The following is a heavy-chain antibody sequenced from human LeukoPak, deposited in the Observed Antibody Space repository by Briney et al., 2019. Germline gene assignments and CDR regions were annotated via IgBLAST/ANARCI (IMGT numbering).Heavy chain of an antibody. CDR2: ISDDGSNK. V-gene: IGHV3-30*04. CDR1: VFTFSNRA. CDR3: ARVDDLDAFDI. D-gene: IGHD5-12*01. J-gene: IGHJ3*02. Sequence: GGSVRLPCAASVFTFSNRAMYWVRQAPGKGLEGVAVISDDGSNKYYADSVKGRFTISRDNSKNTLYLQMNSLRPEDTAIYYCARVDDLDAFDIWGQGTMVTVSS.